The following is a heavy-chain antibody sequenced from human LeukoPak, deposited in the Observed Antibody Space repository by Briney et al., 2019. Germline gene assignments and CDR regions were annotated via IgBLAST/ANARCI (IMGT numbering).Heavy chain of an antibody. CDR2: MNPNSGNT. CDR1: GYTFTSYD. Sequence: GASVKVSCKASGYTFTSYDINWVRQATGQGLEWMGWMNPNSGNTGYAQKFQGRVTITRNTSISTAYMELSSLRSEDTAVYYCARGLGLRFLEWLPQWNYYGMDVWGQGTTVTVSS. J-gene: IGHJ6*02. V-gene: IGHV1-8*01. D-gene: IGHD3-3*01. CDR3: ARGLGLRFLEWLPQWNYYGMDV.